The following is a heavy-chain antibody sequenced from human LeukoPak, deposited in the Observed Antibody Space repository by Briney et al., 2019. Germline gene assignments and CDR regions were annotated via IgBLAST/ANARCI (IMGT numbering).Heavy chain of an antibody. CDR1: GFTFSSSV. D-gene: IGHD5-12*01. J-gene: IGHJ4*02. CDR2: VNGGGTRS. CDR3: ARDQGGYSTDFDF. V-gene: IGHV3-23*01. Sequence: GGSLRLSCAASGFTFSSSVMSWVRQAPGKGLEWVSTVNGGGTRSYYAVSVNGRFIISRDNSMNTLYLQMNGLRAEDTAVYYCARDQGGYSTDFDFWGQGTLVTVSS.